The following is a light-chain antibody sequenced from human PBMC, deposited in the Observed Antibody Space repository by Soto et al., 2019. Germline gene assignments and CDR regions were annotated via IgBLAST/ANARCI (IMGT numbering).Light chain of an antibody. V-gene: IGLV2-18*02. CDR1: SSDVGSYNR. J-gene: IGLJ3*02. Sequence: QSVLTQPPSVSGSPGQSVTISCTGTSSDVGSYNRVSWYQQSPGTAPKLMIYEVTKRPSGVPDRFSGSKSGNTASLTVSGLQAEDEADYYCSSYAGGIKWVFGGGTKLTVL. CDR2: EVT. CDR3: SSYAGGIKWV.